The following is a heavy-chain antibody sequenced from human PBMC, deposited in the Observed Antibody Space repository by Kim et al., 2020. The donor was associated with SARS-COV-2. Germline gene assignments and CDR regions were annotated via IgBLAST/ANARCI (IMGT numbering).Heavy chain of an antibody. J-gene: IGHJ6*02. CDR3: AKDAVSYYGMDV. D-gene: IGHD4-17*01. Sequence: YYADSEKGRFTISRDNSKNTLYLQMNSLRAEDTAVYYCAKDAVSYYGMDVWGQGTTVTVSS. V-gene: IGHV3-23*03.